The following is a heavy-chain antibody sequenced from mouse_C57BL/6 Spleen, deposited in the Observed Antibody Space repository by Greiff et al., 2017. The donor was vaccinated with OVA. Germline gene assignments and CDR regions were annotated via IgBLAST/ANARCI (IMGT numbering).Heavy chain of an antibody. D-gene: IGHD1-1*01. CDR3: ARIYYGSSYFDV. CDR2: IHPNSGST. Sequence: VQLQQPGAELVKPGASVKLSCKASGYTFTSYWMHWVKQRPGQGLEWIGMIHPNSGSTNYNEKFKSKATLTVDKSSSTAYMQLSSLTSEDSAVYYCARIYYGSSYFDVWGTGTTVTVSS. J-gene: IGHJ1*03. CDR1: GYTFTSYW. V-gene: IGHV1-64*01.